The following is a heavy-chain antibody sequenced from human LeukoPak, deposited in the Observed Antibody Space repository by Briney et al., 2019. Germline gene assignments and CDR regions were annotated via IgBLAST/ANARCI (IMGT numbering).Heavy chain of an antibody. CDR2: IYSGGST. V-gene: IGHV3-66*01. CDR1: GFTVSSNY. J-gene: IGHJ4*02. CDR3: ARVNYDSSGYSLYYFDY. D-gene: IGHD3-22*01. Sequence: PGWSLRLSCAPSGFTVSSNYMSWVRQAPGKGLEWVSVIYSGGSTYYADSVKGRFTISRDNSKNTLYLQMNSLRAEDTAVYYCARVNYDSSGYSLYYFDYWGQGTLVTVSS.